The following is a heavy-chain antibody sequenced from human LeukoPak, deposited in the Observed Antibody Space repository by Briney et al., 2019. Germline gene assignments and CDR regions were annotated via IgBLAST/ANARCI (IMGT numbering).Heavy chain of an antibody. V-gene: IGHV3-30*04. CDR3: ARDRLRYCSSTSCPLGY. Sequence: GGSLRLSCAASGFTFSSYAMHWVRQAPGKGVEGGAVISYDGSNKYYADSVKGRFTISRDNSKNTLYLQMNSLRAEDTAVYYCARDRLRYCSSTSCPLGYWGQGTLVTVSS. CDR2: ISYDGSNK. J-gene: IGHJ4*02. D-gene: IGHD2-2*01. CDR1: GFTFSSYA.